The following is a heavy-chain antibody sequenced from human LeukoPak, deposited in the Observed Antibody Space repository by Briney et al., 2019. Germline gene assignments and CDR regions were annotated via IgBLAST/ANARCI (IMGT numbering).Heavy chain of an antibody. CDR1: GGSISSNSYY. D-gene: IGHD6-13*01. V-gene: IGHV4-61*01. CDR2: IYYSGST. J-gene: IGHJ4*02. Sequence: PSETLSLTCTVSGGSISSNSYYWSWIRQPPGKGLEWIGYIYYSGSTNYNPSLKSRVTISVDTSKNQFSLKLSSVTAADTAVYYCASEDSAGRLDYWGQGTLVTVSS. CDR3: ASEDSAGRLDY.